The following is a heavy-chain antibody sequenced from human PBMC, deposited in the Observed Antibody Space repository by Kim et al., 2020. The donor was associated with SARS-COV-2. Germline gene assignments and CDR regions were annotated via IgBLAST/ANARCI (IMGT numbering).Heavy chain of an antibody. V-gene: IGHV1-69*04. CDR1: GGTFSSYA. J-gene: IGHJ6*02. CDR3: ARDAYPIMVRGVIMDYGMDV. Sequence: SVKVSCKASGGTFSSYAISWVRQAPGQGLEWMGRIIPILGIANYAQKFQGRVTITADKSTSTAYMELSSLRSEDTAVYYCARDAYPIMVRGVIMDYGMDVWGQGTTVTVSS. D-gene: IGHD3-10*01. CDR2: IIPILGIA.